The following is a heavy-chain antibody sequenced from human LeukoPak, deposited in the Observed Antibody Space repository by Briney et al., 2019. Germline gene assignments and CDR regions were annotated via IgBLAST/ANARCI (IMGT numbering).Heavy chain of an antibody. CDR3: ARDFWSGSQWFDP. CDR2: IIPILGIA. Sequence: SVKVSCKASGGTFSSYAISWVRQAPGQGLEWMGRIIPILGIANYAQKFQGRVTITADKSTSTAYMELSSLRSEDTAVYYCARDFWSGSQWFDPWGQGTLVTVSS. V-gene: IGHV1-69*04. D-gene: IGHD3-3*01. J-gene: IGHJ5*02. CDR1: GGTFSSYA.